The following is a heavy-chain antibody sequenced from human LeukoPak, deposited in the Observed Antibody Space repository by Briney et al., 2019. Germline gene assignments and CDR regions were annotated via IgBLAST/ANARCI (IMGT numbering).Heavy chain of an antibody. CDR2: INPNSGDT. J-gene: IGHJ4*02. Sequence: GASVKVSCKASGYTFTSSDINWVRQATGQGLESMAWINPNSGDTNYALKFQGRVTMTRDTSISTAYMELSSLRSDDTAVYYCASNGIAVAGYDYWGQGTLVTVSS. D-gene: IGHD6-19*01. CDR3: ASNGIAVAGYDY. V-gene: IGHV1-2*02. CDR1: GYTFTSSD.